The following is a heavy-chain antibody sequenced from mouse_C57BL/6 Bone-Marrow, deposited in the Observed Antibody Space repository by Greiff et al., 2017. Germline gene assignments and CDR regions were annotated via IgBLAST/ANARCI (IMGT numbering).Heavy chain of an antibody. CDR2: INPSSGYT. J-gene: IGHJ1*03. CDR3: ARRYYGSGYFDV. Sequence: QVQLQQSGAELAKPGASVKLSCKASGYTFTSYWMHWVKQRPGQGLEWIGYINPSSGYTKYNQKFKDKATLTADKFSSTAYMQLSSLTYEDSAVYYCARRYYGSGYFDVWGTGTTVTVSS. V-gene: IGHV1-7*01. CDR1: GYTFTSYW. D-gene: IGHD1-1*01.